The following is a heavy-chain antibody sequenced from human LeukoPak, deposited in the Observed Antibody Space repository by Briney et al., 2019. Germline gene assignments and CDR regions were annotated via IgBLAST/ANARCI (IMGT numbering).Heavy chain of an antibody. J-gene: IGHJ6*02. CDR2: IWYDGSNK. CDR3: ARPMTTRYYYYGLDV. Sequence: GGSLRLSCAASGFTFSSYGMHWVRQAPGKGLEWVAVIWYDGSNKYYADSVKGRFTISRDYSKNTLYLQMNSLRAEDTAVYYCARPMTTRYYYYGLDVWGQGTTVTVSS. D-gene: IGHD4-17*01. CDR1: GFTFSSYG. V-gene: IGHV3-33*01.